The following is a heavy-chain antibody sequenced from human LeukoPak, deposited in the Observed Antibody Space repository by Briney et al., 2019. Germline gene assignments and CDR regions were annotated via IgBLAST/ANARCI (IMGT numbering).Heavy chain of an antibody. CDR1: GYTFTGYY. V-gene: IGHV1-2*02. Sequence: GASVKVSCKASGYTFTGYYMHWVRQAPGQGLEWMGWINPNSGGTNYAQKFQGRVTMTRDTSISTAYMELSRLRSDDTAVYYCARVPLYYYYYGMDVWGQGTTVTVSS. CDR2: INPNSGGT. J-gene: IGHJ6*02. CDR3: ARVPLYYYYYGMDV.